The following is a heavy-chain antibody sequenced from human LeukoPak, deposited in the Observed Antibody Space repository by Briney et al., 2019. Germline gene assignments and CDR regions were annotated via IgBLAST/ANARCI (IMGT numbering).Heavy chain of an antibody. J-gene: IGHJ4*02. Sequence: GGSLRLSCAASGFTFRNYWMHWVRQAPGKGLVWVSRLIGDGSITQYVDSVKGRFTISRDNAKNTLYLQMNSLRPEDTAVYYCARDRSGSGDYWGQGTLVTVAS. CDR2: LIGDGSIT. D-gene: IGHD3-10*01. V-gene: IGHV3-74*03. CDR1: GFTFRNYW. CDR3: ARDRSGSGDY.